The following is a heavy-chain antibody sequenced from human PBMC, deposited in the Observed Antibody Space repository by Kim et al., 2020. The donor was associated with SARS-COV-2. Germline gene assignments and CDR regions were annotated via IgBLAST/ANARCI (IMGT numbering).Heavy chain of an antibody. CDR3: AKGGELVFDY. CDR1: GFTFSSYA. V-gene: IGHV3-23*03. Sequence: GGSLRLSCAASGFTFSSYAMSWVRQAPGKGLEWVSLIYSGGSSTYYADSVKGRFTISRDNSKNTLYLQMNSLRAEDTAVYYCAKGGELVFDYWGQGTLVT. D-gene: IGHD1-26*01. CDR2: IYSGGSST. J-gene: IGHJ4*02.